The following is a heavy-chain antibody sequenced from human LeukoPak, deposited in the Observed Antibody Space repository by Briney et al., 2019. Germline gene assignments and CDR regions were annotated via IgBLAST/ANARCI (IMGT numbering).Heavy chain of an antibody. J-gene: IGHJ4*02. D-gene: IGHD1-26*01. CDR2: ITASSSST. CDR1: GFTFSNYG. V-gene: IGHV3-23*01. Sequence: GGSLRLSCEASGFTFSNYGMSWVRQAPGKGLEWVSAITASSSSTHDADSVQGCFTISRDNFKNTLYLQMNSLRAEDTAVYYCARGLDSGSYRGTDYWGQGTLVTVSS. CDR3: ARGLDSGSYRGTDY.